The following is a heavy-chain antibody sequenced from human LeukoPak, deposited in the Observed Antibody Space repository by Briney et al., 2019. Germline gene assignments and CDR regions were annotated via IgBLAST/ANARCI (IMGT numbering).Heavy chain of an antibody. V-gene: IGHV4-59*01. Sequence: SETLSLTCTVSGGSISSYYWSWIQQPPGKGLEWIGYIYYSGSTNYNPSLKSRVTISVDTSKNQFSLKLSSVTAADTAVYYCARSSGWYLADDYWGQGTLVTVSS. D-gene: IGHD6-19*01. CDR3: ARSSGWYLADDY. J-gene: IGHJ4*02. CDR2: IYYSGST. CDR1: GGSISSYY.